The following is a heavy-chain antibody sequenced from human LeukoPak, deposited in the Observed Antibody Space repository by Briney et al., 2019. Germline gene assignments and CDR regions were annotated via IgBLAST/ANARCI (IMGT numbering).Heavy chain of an antibody. D-gene: IGHD4/OR15-4a*01. CDR3: ARVPTGNYFDY. V-gene: IGHV4-39*07. CDR2: IFYSGST. J-gene: IGHJ4*02. CDR1: SGSISTSNYY. Sequence: SETLSLTCTVSSGSISTSNYYWGWVRQPPGKALEWIGDIFYSGSTYYSPSLKSRVTISVDTSKNQFSLKLSSVTAADTAVYYCARVPTGNYFDYWGQGTLVTVSS.